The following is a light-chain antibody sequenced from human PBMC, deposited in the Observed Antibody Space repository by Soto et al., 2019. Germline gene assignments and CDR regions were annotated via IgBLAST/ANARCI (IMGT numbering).Light chain of an antibody. CDR1: QSISSY. J-gene: IGKJ5*01. Sequence: DIQMTQSPSSLSASVGYRFTISCRTSQSISSYLNWYQQKPGKAPKLLIYAASSLQSGVPSRFSGSGSGTDFTLTINSLQPEDFATYYCQQSYTTPPTFGQGTRREIK. CDR2: AAS. V-gene: IGKV1-39*01. CDR3: QQSYTTPPT.